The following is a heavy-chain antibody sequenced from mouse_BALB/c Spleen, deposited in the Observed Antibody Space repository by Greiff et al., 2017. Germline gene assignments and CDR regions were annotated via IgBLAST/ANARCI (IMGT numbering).Heavy chain of an antibody. Sequence: VQLQQSGPELMKPGASVKISCKASGYSFTSYYMHWVKQSHGKSLEWIGYIDPFYGGTSYNQKFKGKATLTVDKSSSTAYMHLSSLTSEDSAVYYCARWGTGTGIDYWGQGTTLTVSS. J-gene: IGHJ2*01. CDR1: GYSFTSYY. D-gene: IGHD4-1*01. CDR3: ARWGTGTGIDY. CDR2: IDPFYGGT. V-gene: IGHV1S135*01.